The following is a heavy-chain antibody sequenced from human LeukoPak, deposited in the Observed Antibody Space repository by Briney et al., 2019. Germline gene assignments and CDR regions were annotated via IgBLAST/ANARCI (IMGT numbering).Heavy chain of an antibody. CDR3: ARVPDCSGGSCYSYFDY. J-gene: IGHJ4*02. Sequence: ASVKVSCKASGGTFSSYAISWVRQAPGQGLEWMGGIIPIFGTANYAQKFQGRVTITTDESTSTAYMELSSLRSEDTAVYYCARVPDCSGGSCYSYFDYWGQGTLVTVS. CDR1: GGTFSSYA. V-gene: IGHV1-69*05. D-gene: IGHD2-15*01. CDR2: IIPIFGTA.